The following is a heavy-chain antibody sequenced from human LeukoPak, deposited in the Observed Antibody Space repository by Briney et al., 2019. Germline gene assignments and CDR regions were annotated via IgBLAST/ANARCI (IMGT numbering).Heavy chain of an antibody. J-gene: IGHJ4*02. Sequence: ASVKVSSKASGYTFTGYYMHWVRQAPGQGLEWMGWINPNSGGTNYAQKFQGRVTMTRDTSISTAYMELSRLRSDDTAVYYCARPNYVDTAMFDYWGQGTLVTVSS. CDR2: INPNSGGT. CDR3: ARPNYVDTAMFDY. V-gene: IGHV1-2*02. D-gene: IGHD5-18*01. CDR1: GYTFTGYY.